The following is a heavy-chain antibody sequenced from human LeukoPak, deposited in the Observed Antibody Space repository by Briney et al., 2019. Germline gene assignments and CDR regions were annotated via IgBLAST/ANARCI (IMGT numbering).Heavy chain of an antibody. CDR3: ARSDYYDSSGYYLSLNFDY. V-gene: IGHV5-51*01. CDR2: IYPGDSDT. CDR1: GYSFTSYW. Sequence: GESPKISCKGSGYSFTSYWIGWVRQMPGKGLEWMGIIYPGDSDTRYSPSFQGQVTISADKSISTAYLQWSSLKASDTAMYYCARSDYYDSSGYYLSLNFDYWGQGTLVTVSS. D-gene: IGHD3-22*01. J-gene: IGHJ4*02.